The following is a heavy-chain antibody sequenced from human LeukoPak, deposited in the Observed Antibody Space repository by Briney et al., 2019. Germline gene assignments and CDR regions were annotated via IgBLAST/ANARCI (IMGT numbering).Heavy chain of an antibody. Sequence: GGSLRLSCAASGFTFSSYSMNWVRQAPGKGLEWVSSISSSSSYICYADSVKGRFTISRDNAKNSLYLQMNSLRAEDTAVYYCARVGAVADSFDYWGQGTLVTVSS. D-gene: IGHD6-19*01. V-gene: IGHV3-21*01. CDR3: ARVGAVADSFDY. CDR2: ISSSSSYI. CDR1: GFTFSSYS. J-gene: IGHJ4*02.